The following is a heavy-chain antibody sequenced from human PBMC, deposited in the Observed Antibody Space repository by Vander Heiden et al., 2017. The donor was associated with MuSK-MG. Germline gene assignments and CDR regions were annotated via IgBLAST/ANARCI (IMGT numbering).Heavy chain of an antibody. CDR1: GYTFTGYY. V-gene: IGHV1-2*02. CDR3: ARDRDGIFQVFDY. D-gene: IGHD3-3*01. CDR2: INPHSGGT. Sequence: QVQLVQSGAEVKKPGASVKVSCKASGYTFTGYYIHWVRQAPGQGLEWMGWINPHSGGTNYAQKFQGRVTMTRDTSINTAYMELSRLRSDDTAVYYCARDRDGIFQVFDYWGQGTLVTVSS. J-gene: IGHJ4*02.